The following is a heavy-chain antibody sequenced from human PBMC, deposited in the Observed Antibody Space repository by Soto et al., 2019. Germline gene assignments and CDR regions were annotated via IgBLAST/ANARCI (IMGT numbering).Heavy chain of an antibody. Sequence: GGSLRLSCAASGFTFGRYWMSWVRQAAGKGLEWVANIKQDGTEKNYVDSVKGRFTISRDNARKSLYLQMGSLRAEDTAVYFCARGDTPMITGMDSFDIWVQGTMVTVSS. CDR2: IKQDGTEK. CDR1: GFTFGRYW. CDR3: ARGDTPMITGMDSFDI. J-gene: IGHJ3*02. V-gene: IGHV3-7*01. D-gene: IGHD5-18*01.